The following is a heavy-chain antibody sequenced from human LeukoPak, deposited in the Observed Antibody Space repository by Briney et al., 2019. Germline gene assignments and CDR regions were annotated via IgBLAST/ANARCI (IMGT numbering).Heavy chain of an antibody. CDR3: AREFRTIDS. V-gene: IGHV3-7*03. CDR2: IKGSGPDL. Sequence: GGSLRLSCAASGFTFSSYWMSWVRQAPGKGLEWAAAIKGSGPDLNYVNSVKGRFTISRDNAKNTLYLQMTSLRAEDTAIYYCAREFRTIDSWGQGNLVTVSS. D-gene: IGHD2-21*01. J-gene: IGHJ4*02. CDR1: GFTFSSYW.